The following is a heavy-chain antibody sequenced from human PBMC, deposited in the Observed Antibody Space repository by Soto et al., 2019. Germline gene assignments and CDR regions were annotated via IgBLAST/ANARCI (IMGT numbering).Heavy chain of an antibody. CDR3: ARGWGSDSTTYYYAY. D-gene: IGHD3-22*01. CDR1: GGTFSSST. V-gene: IGHV1-69*01. Sequence: QVQLVQSGAEVRRPGSSVRVSCKASGGTFSSSTISWVRQAPGQGLEWVGGITPIFGKANYAQKFQGRVTIIADESTSTAYMELSSLRSEDTALYFCARGWGSDSTTYYYAYWGQGTSVTVSS. CDR2: ITPIFGKA. J-gene: IGHJ1*01.